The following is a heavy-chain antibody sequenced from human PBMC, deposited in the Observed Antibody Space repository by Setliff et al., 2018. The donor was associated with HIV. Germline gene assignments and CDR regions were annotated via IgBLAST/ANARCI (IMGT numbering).Heavy chain of an antibody. J-gene: IGHJ1*01. CDR3: ARDPAPSSSASYFQH. Sequence: ASVKVSSKASGFTFSSNYMHWVRQAPGQGLEWMGLINPTGDITFYPQKFQARVTMTRDSSTSTVYMELSSLRSEDTAVYYCARDPAPSSSASYFQHWGQGTPVTVSS. V-gene: IGHV1-46*01. CDR2: INPTGDIT. D-gene: IGHD6-6*01. CDR1: GFTFSSNY.